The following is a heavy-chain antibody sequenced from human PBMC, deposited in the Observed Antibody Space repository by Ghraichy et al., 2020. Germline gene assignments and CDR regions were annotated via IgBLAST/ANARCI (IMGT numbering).Heavy chain of an antibody. CDR3: ATSRAWSSPD. V-gene: IGHV3-7*01. CDR1: GFSFSDSW. CDR2: IKPDGTET. Sequence: SCAASGFSFSDSWMSWDRQAPGKGLEWVANIKPDGTETYYEDSLRGRLTISRDNAKNSLYLQMNSLRAEDTAVYYCATSRAWSSPDWGQGTLVTVSA. J-gene: IGHJ4*02.